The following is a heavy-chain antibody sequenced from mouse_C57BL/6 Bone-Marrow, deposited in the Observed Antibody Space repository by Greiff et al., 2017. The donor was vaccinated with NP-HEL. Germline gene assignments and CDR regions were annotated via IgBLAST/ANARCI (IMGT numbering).Heavy chain of an antibody. V-gene: IGHV2-2*01. CDR3: ARKGTVVASGDFDV. CDR2: IWSGGST. J-gene: IGHJ1*03. Sequence: VQLVESGPGLVQPSQSLSITCTVSGFSLTSYGVHWVRQSPGKGLEWLGVIWSGGSTAYNAAFISRLSISKDNSKSQVFFKMNSLQADDTAIYYCARKGTVVASGDFDVWGTGTTVTVSS. CDR1: GFSLTSYG. D-gene: IGHD1-1*01.